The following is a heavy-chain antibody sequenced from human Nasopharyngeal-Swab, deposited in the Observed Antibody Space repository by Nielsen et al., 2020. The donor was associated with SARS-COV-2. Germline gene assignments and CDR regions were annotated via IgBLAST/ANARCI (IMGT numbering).Heavy chain of an antibody. CDR2: ISSNGGST. D-gene: IGHD2-2*01. V-gene: IGHV3-64*01. CDR1: GFTFSSYA. Sequence: GESLKIYCAASGFTFSSYAMHWVRQAPGKGLEYVSAISSNGGSTYYANSVKGRFTISRDNSKNTLYLQMGSLRAEDMAVYYCARGEIVVVPAANVEYYYGMDVWGQGTTVTVSS. J-gene: IGHJ6*02. CDR3: ARGEIVVVPAANVEYYYGMDV.